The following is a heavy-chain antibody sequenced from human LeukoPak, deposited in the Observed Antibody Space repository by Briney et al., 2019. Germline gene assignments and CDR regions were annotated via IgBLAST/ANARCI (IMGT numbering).Heavy chain of an antibody. CDR1: GFTFSSYS. Sequence: GGSLRLSCAASGFTFSSYSMNWVRQAPGKGLEWVSSISSSSSYIYYADSVKGRFTISRDNAKNSLYLQMNSLRAEDTAVYYCARVPSYCSSTSCYTRYFDYWGQGTLVTVSS. CDR3: ARVPSYCSSTSCYTRYFDY. J-gene: IGHJ4*02. D-gene: IGHD2-2*02. CDR2: ISSSSSYI. V-gene: IGHV3-21*01.